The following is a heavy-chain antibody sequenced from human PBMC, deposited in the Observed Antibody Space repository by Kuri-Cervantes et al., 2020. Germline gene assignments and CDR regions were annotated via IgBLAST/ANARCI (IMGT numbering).Heavy chain of an antibody. CDR3: ARDRAAAGPRRYFGY. D-gene: IGHD6-13*01. CDR1: GFTFSNAW. V-gene: IGHV3-7*01. J-gene: IGHJ4*02. CDR2: IKQDGSEK. Sequence: GESLKISCAASGFTFSNAWMSWVRQAPGKGLEWVANIKQDGSEKYYVDSVKGRFTISRDNAKNSLYLQMNSLRAEDTAVYYCARDRAAAGPRRYFGYWGQGTLVTVSS.